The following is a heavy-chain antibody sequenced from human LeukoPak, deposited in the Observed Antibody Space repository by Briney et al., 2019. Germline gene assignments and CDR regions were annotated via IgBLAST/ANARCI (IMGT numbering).Heavy chain of an antibody. J-gene: IGHJ4*02. V-gene: IGHV3-15*07. CDR1: GFTFSDVW. D-gene: IGHD6-19*01. CDR2: IKRKSDGETT. Sequence: GGSLRLSCAASGFTFSDVWMNWVRQAPGMGLEWVGRIKRKSDGETTDYAAPVKGRFTISRDDSKNTLFLQMNNLKTEDTAMYYCTADTPSSSARAFDYWGQGTLVTVSS. CDR3: TADTPSSSARAFDY.